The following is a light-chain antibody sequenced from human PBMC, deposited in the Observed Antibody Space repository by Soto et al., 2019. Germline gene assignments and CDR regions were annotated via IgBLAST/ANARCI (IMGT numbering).Light chain of an antibody. CDR3: LQYHNLWA. CDR2: RAS. J-gene: IGKJ1*01. Sequence: ILMTQSPATVSVSPGESATLSCRASQNIYYNVAWYQQRPGQAPRLLIYRASTRAPGVSARFSGGGSGTEFTLTISSLQPEDFTVYSCLQYHNLWAFGQGTKVDIK. CDR1: QNIYYN. V-gene: IGKV3-15*01.